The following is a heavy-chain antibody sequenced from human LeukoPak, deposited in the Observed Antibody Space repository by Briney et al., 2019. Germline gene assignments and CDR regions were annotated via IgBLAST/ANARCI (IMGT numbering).Heavy chain of an antibody. Sequence: PSETLSLTCTVSGDSISGYYWSWIRQPPGMTLEWTGYIHYSGSTNYNPSLKSRVTISIDTSKNQISLKLTSVTAADTAVYYCAKYRSLNYWGQGALVTVSS. D-gene: IGHD5-12*01. CDR2: IHYSGST. J-gene: IGHJ4*02. CDR1: GDSISGYY. V-gene: IGHV4-59*08. CDR3: AKYRSLNY.